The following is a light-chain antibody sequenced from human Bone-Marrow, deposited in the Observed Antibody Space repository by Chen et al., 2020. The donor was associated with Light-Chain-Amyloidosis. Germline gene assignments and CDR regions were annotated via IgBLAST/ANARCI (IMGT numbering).Light chain of an antibody. CDR1: SDINVGSYN. CDR3: MIWPSNAWV. V-gene: IGLV5-37*01. J-gene: IGLJ3*02. Sequence: QPVLTQSPSSSASPGESASLTCTLPSDINVGSYNIYWYQQKPGSPPRYLLYYYSDSNKGQGSGVPSRFSGFKDASANTGILLISGLQSGDEADYYCMIWPSNAWVFGGGTRLTVL. CDR2: YYSDSNK.